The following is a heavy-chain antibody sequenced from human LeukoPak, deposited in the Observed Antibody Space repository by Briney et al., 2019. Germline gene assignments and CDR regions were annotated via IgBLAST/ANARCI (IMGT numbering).Heavy chain of an antibody. CDR3: ARARAFSSGGCFDY. CDR1: GFTFSSYW. CDR2: INSVGSTI. J-gene: IGHJ4*02. D-gene: IGHD6-19*01. V-gene: IGHV3-48*04. Sequence: GGSLRLSCAASGFTFSSYWMHWVRQAPGKGLEWVSYINSVGSTIYYADSVKGRFTISRDNAKNSLYLQMNSLRAEDTAVYYCARARAFSSGGCFDYWGQGTLVTVSS.